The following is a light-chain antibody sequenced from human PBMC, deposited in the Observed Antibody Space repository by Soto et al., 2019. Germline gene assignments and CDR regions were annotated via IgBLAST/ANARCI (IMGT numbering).Light chain of an antibody. J-gene: IGKJ1*01. Sequence: EIALTQSPGSLSLSQGERATLSCRARQSVSSSYLAWYQQKPGQAPRLLIYGASSRATGIPDRFSGSGSGTDFTLTISRLEPEDFAVYYCQQYDSSPGTFGQGTKVDIK. V-gene: IGKV3-20*01. CDR2: GAS. CDR3: QQYDSSPGT. CDR1: QSVSSSY.